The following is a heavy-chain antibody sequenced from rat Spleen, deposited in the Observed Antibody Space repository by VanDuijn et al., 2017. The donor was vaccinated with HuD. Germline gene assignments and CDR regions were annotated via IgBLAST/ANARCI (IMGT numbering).Heavy chain of an antibody. Sequence: EVQLVESGEGLVQPGRSLKLSCAASGFTFSDYYMAWVCQAPTNGLDWVATISYDGSTTYYRDSVKGRFTISRDNAKSSLYLQMNSLKSEDTATYYCARQGAPWYFDFWGPGTMVTVSS. CDR2: ISYDGSTT. CDR3: ARQGAPWYFDF. D-gene: IGHD3-1*01. CDR1: GFTFSDYY. J-gene: IGHJ1*01. V-gene: IGHV5-7*01.